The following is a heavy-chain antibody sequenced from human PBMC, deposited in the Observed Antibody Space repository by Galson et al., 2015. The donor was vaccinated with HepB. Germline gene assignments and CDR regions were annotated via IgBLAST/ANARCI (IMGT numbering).Heavy chain of an antibody. CDR1: GFTFSSYW. CDR2: ISSSSSYI. Sequence: SCAASGFTFSSYWMHWVRQAPGKGLEWVSSISSSSSYIYYADSVKGRFTISRDNAKNSLYLQMNSLRAEDTVVYYCARVGAVDTAPGGMDVWGQGTTVTVSS. D-gene: IGHD5-18*01. V-gene: IGHV3-21*01. CDR3: ARVGAVDTAPGGMDV. J-gene: IGHJ6*02.